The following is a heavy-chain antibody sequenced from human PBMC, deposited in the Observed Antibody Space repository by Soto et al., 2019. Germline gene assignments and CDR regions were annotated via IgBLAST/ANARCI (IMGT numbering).Heavy chain of an antibody. V-gene: IGHV3-74*01. D-gene: IGHD3-22*01. Sequence: PGGSLRLSCAASGFTFSGYSMDWVRQAPGKGLVWVSRIKTDGSNTYYADSVKGRFTISRDNAKNTLFLQMNSLRAEDTAVYFCVRARSYNYGYWDYWAQGTLVTVSS. CDR2: IKTDGSNT. CDR1: GFTFSGYS. J-gene: IGHJ4*02. CDR3: VRARSYNYGYWDY.